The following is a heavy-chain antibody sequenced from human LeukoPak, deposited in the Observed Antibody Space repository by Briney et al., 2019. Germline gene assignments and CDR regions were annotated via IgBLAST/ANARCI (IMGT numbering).Heavy chain of an antibody. Sequence: PSETLSLTCTVSGGSISSSGYYWGWIRQPPGKGLEWIGSIYYSGSPYYNPSLKSRVTISVDTSKKQFSLKLSSVTAADTAVYYCARHVGFITMVRGVINNNWFDPWGQGTLVTVSS. D-gene: IGHD3-10*01. CDR2: IYYSGSP. J-gene: IGHJ5*02. CDR1: GGSISSSGYY. CDR3: ARHVGFITMVRGVINNNWFDP. V-gene: IGHV4-39*01.